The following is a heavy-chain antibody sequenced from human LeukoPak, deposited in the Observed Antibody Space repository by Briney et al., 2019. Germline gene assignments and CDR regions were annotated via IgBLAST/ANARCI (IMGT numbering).Heavy chain of an antibody. CDR3: AREQGEVGAYYFDY. Sequence: VASVKVSCKSSGYTFTSYAISWVRQAPGQGLEWMGGIIPIFGTANYAQKFQGRVTITTDESTSTAYMELSSLRSEDTAVYYCAREQGEVGAYYFDYWGQGTLVTVSS. J-gene: IGHJ4*02. CDR1: GYTFTSYA. CDR2: IIPIFGTA. V-gene: IGHV1-69*05. D-gene: IGHD1-26*01.